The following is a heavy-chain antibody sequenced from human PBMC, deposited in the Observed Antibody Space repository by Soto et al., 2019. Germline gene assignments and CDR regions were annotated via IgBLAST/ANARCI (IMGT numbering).Heavy chain of an antibody. CDR1: GFTFSSYS. J-gene: IGHJ4*02. Sequence: GGSLRLSCAASGFTFSSYSMNWIRQAPGKGLEWVSYISSSSSTIYYADSVKGRFTISRDNAKNSLYLQMNSLRDEDTAVYYCARDKSDYDYVWGSYRYTGSFYYWGQGTLVTVSS. CDR2: ISSSSSTI. CDR3: ARDKSDYDYVWGSYRYTGSFYY. D-gene: IGHD3-16*02. V-gene: IGHV3-48*02.